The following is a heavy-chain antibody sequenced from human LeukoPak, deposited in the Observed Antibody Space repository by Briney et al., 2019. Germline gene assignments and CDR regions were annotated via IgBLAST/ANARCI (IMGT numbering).Heavy chain of an antibody. Sequence: SETLSLTCSVSGYSVSSGYYWGWIRQPPGKGLEWIGSIYYSGSTYYNPSLKSRVTISVDTSKNQFSLKLSSVTAADTAVYYCARDRGGWYYYYYMDVWGKGTTVTVSS. V-gene: IGHV4-38-2*02. CDR2: IYYSGST. J-gene: IGHJ6*03. CDR3: ARDRGGWYYYYYMDV. D-gene: IGHD6-19*01. CDR1: GYSVSSGYY.